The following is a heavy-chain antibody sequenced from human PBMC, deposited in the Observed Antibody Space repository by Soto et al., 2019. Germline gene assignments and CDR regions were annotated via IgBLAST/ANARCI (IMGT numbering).Heavy chain of an antibody. CDR3: AKVKVLVVVAATGSRGMDV. D-gene: IGHD2-15*01. CDR1: EFIFSTYS. V-gene: IGHV3-48*02. Sequence: GSLILSCAASEFIFSTYSMNWVRQAPGKGLEWVSYISSSSSTIYYADSVKGRFTISRDNAKNSLYLQMNSLRDEDTAVYYCAKVKVLVVVAATGSRGMDVWGQGNTVTLSS. CDR2: ISSSSSTI. J-gene: IGHJ6*02.